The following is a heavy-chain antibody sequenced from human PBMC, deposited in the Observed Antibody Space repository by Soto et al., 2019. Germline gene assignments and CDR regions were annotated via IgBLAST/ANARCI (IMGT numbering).Heavy chain of an antibody. CDR3: ASDDEYPGNGMDV. J-gene: IGHJ6*02. CDR2: ILNDGSNR. D-gene: IGHD3-10*01. Sequence: QVQLVESGGGVVQPGRSLRLSCAASEFTFSNYGMHWVRQAPGKGLEWVAVILNDGSNRYHADSVKDRFTISRDNSKKTLYLQMNSLRAEDTAVYYCASDDEYPGNGMDVWGQGTTVTVS. CDR1: EFTFSNYG. V-gene: IGHV3-33*01.